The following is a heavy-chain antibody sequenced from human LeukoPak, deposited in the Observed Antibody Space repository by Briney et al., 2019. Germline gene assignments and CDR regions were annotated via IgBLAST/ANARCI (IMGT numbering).Heavy chain of an antibody. CDR2: IYYSGST. J-gene: IGHJ6*04. CDR1: GGSISSYY. D-gene: IGHD6-13*01. V-gene: IGHV4-59*01. CDR3: ARVRSSRACYGMDV. Sequence: PSETLSLTCTVSGGSISSYYWSWIRQPPGKGLEWIGYIYYSGSTNYNPSLKSRVTISVDTSKNQFSLKLSSVTAADTAVYYCARVRSSRACYGMDVWGTGTTVTVSS.